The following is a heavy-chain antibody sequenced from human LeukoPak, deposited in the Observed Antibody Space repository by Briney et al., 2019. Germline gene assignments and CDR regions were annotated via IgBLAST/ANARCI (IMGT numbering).Heavy chain of an antibody. CDR3: ARVDYYDRSGYFDY. J-gene: IGHJ4*02. Sequence: GESLKISCEGSGYSFSNYWLGWVRQMPGKGLEWMGIIYPGDSDTRYSPSFQGQVTISADKSISTVYLQWSSLKASDTAMYYCARVDYYDRSGYFDYWGQGTQVTVSS. CDR2: IYPGDSDT. V-gene: IGHV5-51*01. CDR1: GYSFSNYW. D-gene: IGHD3-22*01.